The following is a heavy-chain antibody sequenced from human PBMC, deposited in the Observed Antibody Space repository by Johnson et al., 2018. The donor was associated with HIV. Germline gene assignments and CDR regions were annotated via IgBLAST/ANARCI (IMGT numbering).Heavy chain of an antibody. CDR1: GFTFDDYG. CDR2: INWNGGST. J-gene: IGHJ3*02. D-gene: IGHD1-26*01. Sequence: VQLVESGGGVVRPGGSLRLSCAASGFTFDDYGMSWVRQAPEKGLEWVSGINWNGGSTGYADSVKGRFTISRDNAKNSLYLQMNSLRAEDTALYYCATGENLKWELRFVDAFDIWGQGTMVTVSS. V-gene: IGHV3-20*04. CDR3: ATGENLKWELRFVDAFDI.